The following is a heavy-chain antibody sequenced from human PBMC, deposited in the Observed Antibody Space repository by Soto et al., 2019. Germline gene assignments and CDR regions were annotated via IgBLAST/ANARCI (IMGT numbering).Heavy chain of an antibody. V-gene: IGHV4-31*03. Sequence: SETLSLTCTVSGGSISSGGYYWSWIRQHPGKGLEWIGYIYYSGSTYYNPSLKSRVTISVDTSKNQLSLKLSSVTAADTAVYYCASNYYDSSGYVWFDPWGQGTLVTVST. CDR1: GGSISSGGYY. D-gene: IGHD3-22*01. CDR2: IYYSGST. CDR3: ASNYYDSSGYVWFDP. J-gene: IGHJ5*02.